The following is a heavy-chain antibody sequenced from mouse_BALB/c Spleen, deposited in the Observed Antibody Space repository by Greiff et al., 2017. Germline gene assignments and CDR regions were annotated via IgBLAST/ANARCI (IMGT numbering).Heavy chain of an antibody. CDR2: IYPGDGDT. D-gene: IGHD4-1*01. V-gene: IGHV1-82*01. CDR1: GYAFSSSW. Sequence: QVQLQQSGPELVKPGASVKISCKASGYAFSSSWMNWVKQRPGQGLEWIGRIYPGDGDTNYNGKFKGKATLTADKSSSTAYMQLSSLTSVDSAVYFCARYWEGGDYYAMDYWGQGTSVTVSS. J-gene: IGHJ4*01. CDR3: ARYWEGGDYYAMDY.